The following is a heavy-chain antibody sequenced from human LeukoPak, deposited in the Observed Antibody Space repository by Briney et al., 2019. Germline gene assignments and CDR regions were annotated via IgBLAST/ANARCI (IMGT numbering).Heavy chain of an antibody. CDR2: DGSEK. J-gene: IGHJ6*02. D-gene: IGHD6-13*01. CDR3: ARDGGSSWYYYYYGMDV. Sequence: DGSEKYYVDSVKGRFTISRDNAKNSLYLQMNSLRAEDTAVYYCARDGGSSWYYYYYGMDVWGQGTTVTVSS. V-gene: IGHV3-7*01.